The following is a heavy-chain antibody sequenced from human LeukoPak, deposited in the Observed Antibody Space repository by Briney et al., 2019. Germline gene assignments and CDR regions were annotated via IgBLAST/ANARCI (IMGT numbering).Heavy chain of an antibody. Sequence: SETLSLTCAVYGGSFSGYYWSWIRQPPGKGLEWIGEINHSGSINYNPSLKSRVTISVDTSKNQFSLKLSSVTAADTAVYYCARGLPSTIVVVVAATQDYYYYMDVWGKGTTVTVSS. CDR2: INHSGSI. CDR3: ARGLPSTIVVVVAATQDYYYYMDV. D-gene: IGHD2-15*01. J-gene: IGHJ6*03. CDR1: GGSFSGYY. V-gene: IGHV4-34*01.